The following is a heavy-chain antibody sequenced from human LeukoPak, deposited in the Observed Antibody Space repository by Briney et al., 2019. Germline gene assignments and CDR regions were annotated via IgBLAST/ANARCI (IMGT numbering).Heavy chain of an antibody. D-gene: IGHD6-13*01. Sequence: GGSLRLSCAASGFTFSRSAMTWVRQTPGKGLDWVSSISSSGNTYYADSVKGRFTISRDNSKNMLCLQMNSLRAEDTAEYYCVKGRISEDGLDFWGQGTLVTVSS. V-gene: IGHV3-23*01. CDR2: ISSSGNT. CDR1: GFTFSRSA. CDR3: VKGRISEDGLDF. J-gene: IGHJ4*02.